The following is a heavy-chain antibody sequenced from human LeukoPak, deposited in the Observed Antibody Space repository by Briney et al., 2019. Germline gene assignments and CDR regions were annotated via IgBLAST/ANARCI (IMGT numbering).Heavy chain of an antibody. Sequence: ASVKVSCKASGYTXSGYYMHRVRQAPGQGLEWMGWINPNSGGTNYAQKFQGRVTMTRDTSISTAYMELSRLRSDDTAVYYCARGYPLSTTAAGTYFQHWGQGTLVTVSS. J-gene: IGHJ1*01. CDR2: INPNSGGT. CDR1: GYTXSGYY. CDR3: ARGYPLSTTAAGTYFQH. D-gene: IGHD6-13*01. V-gene: IGHV1-2*02.